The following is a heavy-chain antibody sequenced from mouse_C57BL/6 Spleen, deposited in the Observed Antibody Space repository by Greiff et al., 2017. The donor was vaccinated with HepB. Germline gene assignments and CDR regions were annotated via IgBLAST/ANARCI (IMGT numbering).Heavy chain of an antibody. CDR2: IYPGSGST. Sequence: QVQLQQSGAELVKPGASVKMSCKASGYTFTSYWITWVKQRPGQGLEWIGDIYPGSGSTNYNEKFKSKATLTVDTSSSTAYMQLSSLTSEDSAVYYCARHYSNEGFVDYWGQGTTLTVSS. V-gene: IGHV1-55*01. D-gene: IGHD2-5*01. J-gene: IGHJ2*01. CDR1: GYTFTSYW. CDR3: ARHYSNEGFVDY.